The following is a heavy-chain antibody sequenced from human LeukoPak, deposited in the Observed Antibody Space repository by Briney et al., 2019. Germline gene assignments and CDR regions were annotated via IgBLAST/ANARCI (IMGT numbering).Heavy chain of an antibody. D-gene: IGHD6-13*01. CDR1: GFTFDDYA. J-gene: IGHJ4*02. Sequence: PGRSLRLSCAASGFTFDDYAMHWVRQAPGKGLEWVSGISWNSGSIGYADSVKGRFTISRDNAKNSLYLQMNSLRAEDTAVYYCARDIVAPGICFDYWGLGTLVTVSS. CDR3: ARDIVAPGICFDY. V-gene: IGHV3-9*01. CDR2: ISWNSGSI.